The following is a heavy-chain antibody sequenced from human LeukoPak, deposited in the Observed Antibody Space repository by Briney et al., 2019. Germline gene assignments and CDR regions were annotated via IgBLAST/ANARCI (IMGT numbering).Heavy chain of an antibody. J-gene: IGHJ4*02. D-gene: IGHD6-6*01. Sequence: SQALSLTCTVSGGSISSGDYYWSWIRQPPGKGLEWIGYIYYSGSTYYNPSLKSRVTISVDTSKNQFSLKLSSVTAADTAVYYCARDGIPSASSSSWVDYWGQGTLVTVSS. V-gene: IGHV4-30-4*08. CDR2: IYYSGST. CDR1: GGSISSGDYY. CDR3: ARDGIPSASSSSWVDY.